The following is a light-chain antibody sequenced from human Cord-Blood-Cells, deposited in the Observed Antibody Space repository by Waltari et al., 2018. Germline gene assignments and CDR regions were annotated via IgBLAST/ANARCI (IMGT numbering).Light chain of an antibody. CDR2: EVS. Sequence: QSALTQPASASGSPGQPITIPCTGTSSDVGGYHYLPWYHQPPGNAPTLMIYEVSNRPSGVSNRFSGSKSGNTASLTISGLQAEDEADYYCSSYTSSSTLVVFGGGTKLTVL. CDR1: SSDVGGYHY. V-gene: IGLV2-14*01. CDR3: SSYTSSSTLVV. J-gene: IGLJ2*01.